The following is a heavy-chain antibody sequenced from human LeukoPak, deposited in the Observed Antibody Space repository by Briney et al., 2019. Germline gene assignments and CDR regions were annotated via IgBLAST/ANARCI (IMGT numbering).Heavy chain of an antibody. CDR2: IIPIFGTA. J-gene: IGHJ6*02. D-gene: IGHD5-12*01. V-gene: IGHV1-69*01. CDR3: ARPWWSVRGYSGYDLYYYYYGMDV. CDR1: GGTFSSYA. Sequence: VASVNVSCKASGGTFSSYAISWVRQAPGQGLEWMGGIIPIFGTANYAQKFQGRVTITADESTSTAYMELSSLRSEDTAVYYCARPWWSVRGYSGYDLYYYYYGMDVWGQGTTVTVSS.